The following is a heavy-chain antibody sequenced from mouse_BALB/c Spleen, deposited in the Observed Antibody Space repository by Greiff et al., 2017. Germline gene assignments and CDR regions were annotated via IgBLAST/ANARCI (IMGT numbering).Heavy chain of an antibody. CDR3: ARRHYYGSSHWYFDV. J-gene: IGHJ1*01. CDR1: GYAFTNYL. Sequence: QVQLQQSGAELVRPGTSVKVSCKASGYAFTNYLIEWVKQRPGQGLEWIGVINPGSGGTNYNEKFKGKATLTADKSSSTAYMQLSSLTSDDSAVYFCARRHYYGSSHWYFDVWGAGTTVTVSS. D-gene: IGHD1-1*01. CDR2: INPGSGGT. V-gene: IGHV1-54*03.